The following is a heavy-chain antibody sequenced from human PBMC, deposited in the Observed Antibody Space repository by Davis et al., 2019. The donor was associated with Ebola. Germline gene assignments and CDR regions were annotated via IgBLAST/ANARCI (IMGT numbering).Heavy chain of an antibody. CDR2: IYYSGST. Sequence: ESLKISCAASGFTFSTYAMSWIRQPPGKGLVWIGYIYYSGSTNYNPSLKSRVTISVDTSKNQFSLKLSSVTAADTAVYYCARVPDYYGSGSYSLYFDYWGQGTLVTVSS. CDR1: GFTFSTYA. J-gene: IGHJ4*02. V-gene: IGHV4-59*01. CDR3: ARVPDYYGSGSYSLYFDY. D-gene: IGHD3-10*01.